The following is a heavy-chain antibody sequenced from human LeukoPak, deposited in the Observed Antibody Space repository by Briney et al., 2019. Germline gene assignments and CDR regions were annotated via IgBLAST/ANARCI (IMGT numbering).Heavy chain of an antibody. CDR3: ARDPYDRNAYSAFDI. V-gene: IGHV3-7*01. D-gene: IGHD3-22*01. J-gene: IGHJ3*02. CDR1: RFTFSSYW. Sequence: GGSLTLSCAASRFTFSSYWMSWVRQAPGKGLEWVANIKEDGSKRFYVDSVKGRFTISRDNAKKFVYLQMNSLRAEDTCVYCCARDPYDRNAYSAFDIWGQGTMVTVSS. CDR2: IKEDGSKR.